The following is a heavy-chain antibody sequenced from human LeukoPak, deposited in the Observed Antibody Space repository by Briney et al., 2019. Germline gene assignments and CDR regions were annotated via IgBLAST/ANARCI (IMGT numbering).Heavy chain of an antibody. CDR1: GFTFSSYA. J-gene: IGHJ4*02. CDR3: AKSHEQKYCSSTNCYGDY. CDR2: ISGSGGGT. Sequence: GGSLRLSCAASGFTFSSYAMSWVRQAPGKGLEWVSAISGSGGGTYYADSVKGRFTISRDNSKNTLYLQMNSLRAEDTAVYYCAKSHEQKYCSSTNCYGDYWGQGTLVTVSS. D-gene: IGHD2-2*01. V-gene: IGHV3-23*01.